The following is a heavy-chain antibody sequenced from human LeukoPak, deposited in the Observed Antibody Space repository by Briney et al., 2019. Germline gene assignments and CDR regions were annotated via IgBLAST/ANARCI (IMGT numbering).Heavy chain of an antibody. V-gene: IGHV3-33*01. Sequence: GRSLRLSCAASGLTFSSYGMHWVRQAPGKGLEWVAVIWYDGSNKYYADSVKGRFTISRDNSKNTLYLQMNSLRAEDTAVYYCARDQAVTTVNWFDPWGQGTLVTVSS. CDR1: GLTFSSYG. CDR3: ARDQAVTTVNWFDP. CDR2: IWYDGSNK. D-gene: IGHD4-17*01. J-gene: IGHJ5*02.